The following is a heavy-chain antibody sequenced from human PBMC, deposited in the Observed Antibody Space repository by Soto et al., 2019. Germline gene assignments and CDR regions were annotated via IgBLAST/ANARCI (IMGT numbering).Heavy chain of an antibody. V-gene: IGHV4-39*01. J-gene: IGHJ4*02. CDR2: IYYSGST. CDR3: ARDLSGSYYNAHYYFDY. Sequence: KPSETLSLTCTVSGGSISSSSYYWGWIRQPPGKGLEWIGSIYYSGSTYYNPSLKSRVTISVDTSKNQFSLKLSSVTAADTAVYYCARDLSGSYYNAHYYFDYWGQGTLVTVSS. D-gene: IGHD3-10*01. CDR1: GGSISSSSYY.